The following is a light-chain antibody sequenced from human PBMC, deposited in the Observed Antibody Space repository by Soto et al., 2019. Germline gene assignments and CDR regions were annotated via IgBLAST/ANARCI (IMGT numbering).Light chain of an antibody. CDR1: SSDVGGYNY. Sequence: QSALTQPASVSGSPGQSITISCTGTSSDVGGYNYVSWYQQHTGKAPKLMIYEVSNRPSGVSNRFSGSKSGNTASLTISGLPAEDEADYYCSSYTSSSTPVFGTGTKVTVL. V-gene: IGLV2-14*01. CDR2: EVS. J-gene: IGLJ1*01. CDR3: SSYTSSSTPV.